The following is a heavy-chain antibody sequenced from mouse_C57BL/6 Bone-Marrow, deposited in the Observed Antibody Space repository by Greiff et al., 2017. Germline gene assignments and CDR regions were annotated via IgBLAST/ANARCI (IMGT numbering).Heavy chain of an antibody. CDR3: ARGGFDY. CDR2: ISSGSSTI. V-gene: IGHV5-17*01. J-gene: IGHJ2*01. CDR1: GFTFSDYG. Sequence: EVKLMESGGGLVKPGGSLKLSCAASGFTFSDYGMHWVRQAPEKGLEWVAYISSGSSTINYADTVKGLFTISRDNAKNTLFLQMTSLRSVDTAMYYCARGGFDYWGQGTTLTVSS.